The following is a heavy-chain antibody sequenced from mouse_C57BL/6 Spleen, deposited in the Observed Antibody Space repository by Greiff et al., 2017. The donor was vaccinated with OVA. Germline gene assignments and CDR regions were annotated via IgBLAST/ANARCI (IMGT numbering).Heavy chain of an antibody. CDR3: AEEGLLLAVDY. J-gene: IGHJ4*01. CDR2: IYPGDGDT. CDR1: GYAFSSYW. V-gene: IGHV1-80*01. D-gene: IGHD3-1*01. Sequence: VQLQQSGAELVKPGASVKFSCKASGYAFSSYWMHWVKQRPGKGLEWIGQIYPGDGDTNYNGKFKGKATLTADTSSSAAYMRLSSLTSEDAAVYFCAEEGLLLAVDYWGQGTSVTVSS.